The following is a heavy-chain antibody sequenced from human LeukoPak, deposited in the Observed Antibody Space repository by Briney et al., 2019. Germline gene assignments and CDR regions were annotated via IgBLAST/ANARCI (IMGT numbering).Heavy chain of an antibody. CDR3: ARVPRRSSSWYPLIDY. Sequence: SQTLSLTCAISGDSVSSNSAAWNWIRQSPSRGLEWLGRTYYRSKWCNDYAVSVKSRITINPDTSKNQFSLQLNSVTPEDTAVYYCARVPRRSSSWYPLIDYWGQGTLVTVSS. V-gene: IGHV6-1*01. CDR1: GDSVSSNSAA. CDR2: TYYRSKWCN. D-gene: IGHD6-13*01. J-gene: IGHJ4*02.